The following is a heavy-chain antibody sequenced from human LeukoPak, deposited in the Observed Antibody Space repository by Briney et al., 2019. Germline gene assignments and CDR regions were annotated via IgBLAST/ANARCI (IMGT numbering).Heavy chain of an antibody. V-gene: IGHV3-11*01. Sequence: PGGSLRLSCAASGFTFSDYYMSWIRQAPGKGLEWVSYISSSGSTIYYADSVKGRFTISRDNAKNSLYLQMNSLRAEDTAVYYCARDPGYCSSTSCYKGGWFDPWGQGTLVTVSS. CDR3: ARDPGYCSSTSCYKGGWFDP. CDR2: ISSSGSTI. D-gene: IGHD2-2*02. CDR1: GFTFSDYY. J-gene: IGHJ5*02.